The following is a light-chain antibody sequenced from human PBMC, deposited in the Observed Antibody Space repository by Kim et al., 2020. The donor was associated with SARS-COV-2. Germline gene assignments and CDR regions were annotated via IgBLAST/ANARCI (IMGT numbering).Light chain of an antibody. CDR3: QSYDNSLSVWV. J-gene: IGLJ3*02. V-gene: IGLV1-40*01. Sequence: QSVLTQPPSVSGAPGQRVTISCTGTSSNIGARYDVHWYQHLPGTAPKLLIYGYNNRPSGAPARFSGSKSGTSASLAITGLQAEDEADYYCQSYDNSLSVWVFGGGTQLTVL. CDR2: GYN. CDR1: SSNIGARYD.